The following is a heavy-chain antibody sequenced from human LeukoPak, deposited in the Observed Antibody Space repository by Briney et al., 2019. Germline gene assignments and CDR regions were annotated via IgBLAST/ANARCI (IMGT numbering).Heavy chain of an antibody. V-gene: IGHV1-18*01. J-gene: IGHJ4*02. CDR1: GYTFTSYG. CDR2: ISAYNGNT. D-gene: IGHD3-22*01. Sequence: ASVKVSCKAPGYTFTSYGISWVRQAPGQGLEWMGWISAYNGNTNYAQKLQGRVTMTTDTSTSTAYMELRSLRSDDTAVYYCARGGVYYDSPYYFDYWGQGTLVTVSS. CDR3: ARGGVYYDSPYYFDY.